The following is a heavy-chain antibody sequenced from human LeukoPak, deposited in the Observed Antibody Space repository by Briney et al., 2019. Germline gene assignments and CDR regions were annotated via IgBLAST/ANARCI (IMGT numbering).Heavy chain of an antibody. CDR2: ISGSGGNT. CDR3: AKGPNYSSSWYGFDY. V-gene: IGHV3-23*01. CDR1: GFTFSSYA. J-gene: IGHJ4*02. Sequence: PGGSLRLSCAASGFTFSSYAMTWVRQAPGKGLEWVSAISGSGGNTYYADSVKGRFTISRDNSKNTLYLQMNSLRAEDTAVYYCAKGPNYSSSWYGFDYWGQGTLVTVSS. D-gene: IGHD6-13*01.